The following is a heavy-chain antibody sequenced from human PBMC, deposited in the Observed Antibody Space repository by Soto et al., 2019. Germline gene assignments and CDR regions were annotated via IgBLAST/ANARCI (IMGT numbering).Heavy chain of an antibody. CDR2: IYTSGST. CDR1: GGSISSYY. J-gene: IGHJ5*02. CDR3: ARDVIGSSWTNWFDP. V-gene: IGHV4-4*07. Sequence: SETLSLTCTVSGGSISSYYWSWIRQPAGKGLEWIGRIYTSGSTNYNPSLKSRVPMSGDTSKNQFSLKLSSVTAADTSVYYCARDVIGSSWTNWFDPWGQGTLVTVS. D-gene: IGHD6-13*01.